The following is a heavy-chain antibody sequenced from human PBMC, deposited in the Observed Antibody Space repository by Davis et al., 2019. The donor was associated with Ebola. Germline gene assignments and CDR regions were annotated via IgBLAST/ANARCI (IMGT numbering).Heavy chain of an antibody. J-gene: IGHJ5*02. Sequence: GESLKISCAASGFTFSSYWMSWVRQAPGKGLEWVSYISSSGSTIYYADSVKGRFTISRDNAKNSLYLQMNSLRAEDTAVYYCARDTKAAHAPWGQGTLVTVSS. V-gene: IGHV3-48*04. CDR1: GFTFSSYW. D-gene: IGHD6-6*01. CDR2: ISSSGSTI. CDR3: ARDTKAAHAP.